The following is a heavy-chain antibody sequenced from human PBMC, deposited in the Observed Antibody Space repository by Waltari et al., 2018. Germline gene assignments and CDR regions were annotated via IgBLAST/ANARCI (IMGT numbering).Heavy chain of an antibody. J-gene: IGHJ6*02. Sequence: DVQLVESGGNLVQPGGSLRLSCEGSGFPFGTYSMNWVGLAPGKGLEWVAFIRGSRSRVIYYANSVQGRFSISRDDDQNSWYLHMNTLRTEDTALYFCARVRGTLGHYYAMDVWGHGTAVTVSS. CDR2: IRGSRSRVI. D-gene: IGHD1-26*01. CDR1: GFPFGTYS. V-gene: IGHV3-48*04. CDR3: ARVRGTLGHYYAMDV.